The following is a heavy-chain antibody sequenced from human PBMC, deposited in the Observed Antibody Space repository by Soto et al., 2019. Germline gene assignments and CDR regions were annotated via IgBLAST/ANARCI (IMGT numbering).Heavy chain of an antibody. D-gene: IGHD5-18*01. CDR1: GYTFTSYY. Sequence: ASVKVSCKASGYTFTSYYMHWVRQAPGQGLEWMGIINPSGGSTSYAQKFQGRVTMTRDTSTSTVYMELSSLRSEDTAVYYCARAPVDTAMIYNFDYWGQGTLVTVSS. V-gene: IGHV1-46*01. CDR2: INPSGGST. CDR3: ARAPVDTAMIYNFDY. J-gene: IGHJ4*02.